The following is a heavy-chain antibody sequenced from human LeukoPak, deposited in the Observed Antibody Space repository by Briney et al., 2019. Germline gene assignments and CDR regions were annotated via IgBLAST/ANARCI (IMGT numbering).Heavy chain of an antibody. Sequence: ASVKVSCKASGYTFTSYGISWVRQAPGQGLEWMGWISAYNGNTNYAQKLQGRVTMTTDTSTSTAYMELRSLRSDDTAVYYCARGLYGILTGEYYFDYWGQGTLVTVSS. CDR2: ISAYNGNT. CDR3: ARGLYGILTGEYYFDY. V-gene: IGHV1-18*01. CDR1: GYTFTSYG. J-gene: IGHJ4*02. D-gene: IGHD3-9*01.